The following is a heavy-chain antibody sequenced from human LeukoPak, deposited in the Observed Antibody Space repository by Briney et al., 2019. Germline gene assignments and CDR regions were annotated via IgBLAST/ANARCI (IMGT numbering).Heavy chain of an antibody. J-gene: IGHJ3*02. CDR3: ATLSLKHGAFDI. Sequence: ASVKVSCKVSGYTLTELSMHWVRQPPGKGLEWMGGFDPEDGETIYAQKFQGRVTMTEDTSTDTAYMELSSLRSEDTAVYYCATLSLKHGAFDIWGQGTMVSVSS. CDR2: FDPEDGET. CDR1: GYTLTELS. V-gene: IGHV1-24*01.